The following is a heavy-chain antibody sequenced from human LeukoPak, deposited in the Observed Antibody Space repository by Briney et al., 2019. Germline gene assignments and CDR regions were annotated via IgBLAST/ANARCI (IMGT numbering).Heavy chain of an antibody. CDR3: ARGKNWAFDY. D-gene: IGHD7-27*01. CDR1: EFTFSSYW. J-gene: IGHJ4*02. V-gene: IGHV3-74*01. CDR2: IKSDGSST. Sequence: PGGSLRLSCAASEFTFSSYWMHWFRQAPGKGLVWVSWIKSDGSSTSYADSVKGRFTISRDNAKNTLYLQMNSLRAEDTAVYYCARGKNWAFDYWGQGTLVTVSS.